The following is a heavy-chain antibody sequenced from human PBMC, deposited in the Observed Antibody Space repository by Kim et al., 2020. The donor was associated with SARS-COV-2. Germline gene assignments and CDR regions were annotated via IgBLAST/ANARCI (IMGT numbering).Heavy chain of an antibody. CDR2: ISWNSGSI. J-gene: IGHJ6*02. Sequence: GGSLRLSCAASGFTFDDYAMHWVRQAPGKGLEWVSGISWNSGSIGYADSVKGRFTISRDNAKNSLYLQMNSLRAEDTALYYCAKAFGGYDYGGYYYYGMDIWGQGTTVTVSS. V-gene: IGHV3-9*01. D-gene: IGHD5-12*01. CDR3: AKAFGGYDYGGYYYYGMDI. CDR1: GFTFDDYA.